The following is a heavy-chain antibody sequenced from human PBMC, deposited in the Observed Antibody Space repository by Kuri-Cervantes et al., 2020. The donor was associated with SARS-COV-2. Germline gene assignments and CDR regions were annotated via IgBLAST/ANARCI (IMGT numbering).Heavy chain of an antibody. D-gene: IGHD1-26*01. CDR1: GFTFNCYA. CDR2: VSSNGGRT. J-gene: IGHJ4*02. CDR3: ASPLGSTSFDY. V-gene: IGHV3-64*04. Sequence: GESLKTCCSASGFTFNCYAMHWVRQAPGKGLEYVSAVSSNGGRTYYADSVKGRFTISRDNAKISLYLQMNSLRAEDTAVYYCASPLGSTSFDYWGQGTLVTVSS.